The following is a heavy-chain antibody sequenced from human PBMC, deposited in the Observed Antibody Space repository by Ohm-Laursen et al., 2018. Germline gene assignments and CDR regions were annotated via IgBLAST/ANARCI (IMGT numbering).Heavy chain of an antibody. D-gene: IGHD3-22*01. CDR1: GGSISSYY. J-gene: IGHJ4*02. Sequence: TLSLTCTVSGGSISSYYWSWIRQPPGKGLEWIGYIDYIGGTNYNPSLKSRVTISVDTSKNQFSLKLRSVTAADTAVYYCAREGKSDDSTGYFLGYWGPGTLVTVSS. V-gene: IGHV4-59*01. CDR2: IDYIGGT. CDR3: AREGKSDDSTGYFLGY.